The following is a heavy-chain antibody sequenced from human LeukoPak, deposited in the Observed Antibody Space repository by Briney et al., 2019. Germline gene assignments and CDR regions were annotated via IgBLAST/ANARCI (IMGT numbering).Heavy chain of an antibody. CDR3: ARDYRAGFDY. J-gene: IGHJ4*02. CDR2: ISTYNGNT. D-gene: IGHD6-13*01. Sequence: ASVKVSCKASGYTFTSYGISWVRQAPGQGLEWLGWISTYNGNTHYAQKLQGRVTMTTDTSTTTAYMELRSLRSDDTAVYYCARDYRAGFDYWGQGTLVTVSS. CDR1: GYTFTSYG. V-gene: IGHV1-18*01.